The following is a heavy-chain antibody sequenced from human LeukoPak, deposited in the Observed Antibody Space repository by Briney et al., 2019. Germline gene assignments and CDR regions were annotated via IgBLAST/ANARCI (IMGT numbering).Heavy chain of an antibody. CDR2: IYSGGST. J-gene: IGHJ4*02. D-gene: IGHD4-17*01. CDR3: ARLNDYGDFGNYYFDY. CDR1: GFTVSSNY. V-gene: IGHV3-53*01. Sequence: GGSLRLSCAASGFTVSSNYMSWVRQAPGKGLEWVSVIYSGGSTYYADSVKGRFTISRDNSKNTLYLQMNSPRAEDTAVYYCARLNDYGDFGNYYFDYWGQGTLVTVSS.